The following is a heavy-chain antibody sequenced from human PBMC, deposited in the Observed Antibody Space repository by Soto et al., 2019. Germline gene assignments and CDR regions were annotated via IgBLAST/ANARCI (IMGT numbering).Heavy chain of an antibody. Sequence: QVQLQESGPGLVKPSQTLSLTCTVSGGSISRGGYYWSWVRQHPGKDLEWIGYIFNSGDTYYNPSDKSRITISVYTSENQFFIKVNSVTASDTAVYYFARSAAGTDLDFWGQGTLVTVPS. V-gene: IGHV4-31*03. CDR2: IFNSGDT. CDR1: GGSISRGGYY. J-gene: IGHJ4*02. CDR3: ARSAAGTDLDF. D-gene: IGHD6-13*01.